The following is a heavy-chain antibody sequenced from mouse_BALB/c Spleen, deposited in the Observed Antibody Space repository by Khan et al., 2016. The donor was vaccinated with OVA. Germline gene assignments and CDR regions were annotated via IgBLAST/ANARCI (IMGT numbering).Heavy chain of an antibody. CDR1: GYIFTNYV. D-gene: IGHD4-1*01. Sequence: EVQLQQSGPELGKPGASVKMSCKPSGYIFTNYVLHWVKQKPGQGLEWIGYINPYNGGTKYNEKFKGKATLASDKSSIPAYLELSRLTSEASAAYYCARGNWQSYYFDYWGQGTTLTLSS. CDR2: INPYNGGT. V-gene: IGHV1S136*01. J-gene: IGHJ2*01. CDR3: ARGNWQSYYFDY.